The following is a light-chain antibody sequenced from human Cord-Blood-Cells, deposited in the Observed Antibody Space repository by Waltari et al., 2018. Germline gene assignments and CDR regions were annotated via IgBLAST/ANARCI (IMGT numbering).Light chain of an antibody. CDR3: QQYGSSPLT. V-gene: IGKV3-20*01. CDR2: GAS. J-gene: IGKJ4*01. CDR1: QSVSSSY. Sequence: DIVLTQYPGTLSLSPGERATLSGRASQSVSSSYLARYQQKPGQAPMLLTYGASSRSTGIPDRFSGSGSGTDFTLTISRLEPEYFAVYYCQQYGSSPLTFGGGTKVEIK.